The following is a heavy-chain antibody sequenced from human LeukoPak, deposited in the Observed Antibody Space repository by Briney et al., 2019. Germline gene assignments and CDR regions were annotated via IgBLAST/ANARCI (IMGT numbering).Heavy chain of an antibody. V-gene: IGHV4-38-2*02. Sequence: SETLSLTCTVSGYSISSGYYWGWIRQPPGKGLEWIGSIYHSGSTYYNPSLKSRVTISVDTSKNQFSLKLSSVTAADTAVYYCARALWQYYYYYYMDVWGKGTTVTVSS. J-gene: IGHJ6*03. D-gene: IGHD5-18*01. CDR1: GYSISSGYY. CDR3: ARALWQYYYYYYMDV. CDR2: IYHSGST.